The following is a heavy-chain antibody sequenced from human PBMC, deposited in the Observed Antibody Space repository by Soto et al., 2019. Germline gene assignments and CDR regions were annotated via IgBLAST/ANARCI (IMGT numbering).Heavy chain of an antibody. V-gene: IGHV1-2*02. Sequence: QVQLVQSGAQVKPPGASVKVSCKASGYTFTGHYMHWVRQVSGKRLEHLGWLKSDNGGTYYAPKFRGRVNFTRDASTTTAYMELSGLQSDDTAVYFCARDLCPLGSGSACPLYGLDIWGQGTTVVVS. CDR2: LKSDNGGT. CDR1: GYTFTGHY. CDR3: ARDLCPLGSGSACPLYGLDI. J-gene: IGHJ6*02. D-gene: IGHD3-10*01.